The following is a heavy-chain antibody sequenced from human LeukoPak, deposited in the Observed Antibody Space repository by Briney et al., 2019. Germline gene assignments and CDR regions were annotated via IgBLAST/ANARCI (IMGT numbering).Heavy chain of an antibody. V-gene: IGHV1-46*01. CDR3: ARERAVLDAFDI. CDR2: INPSGGST. CDR1: GYTFTSYY. D-gene: IGHD6-19*01. J-gene: IGHJ3*02. Sequence: GASVKVSCKASGYTFTSYYMHWVRQAPGQGLEWMGIINPSGGSTSYAQKFQGRVTMTRDTPTSTVYMELSSLRSEDTAVYYCARERAVLDAFDIWGQGTMVTVSS.